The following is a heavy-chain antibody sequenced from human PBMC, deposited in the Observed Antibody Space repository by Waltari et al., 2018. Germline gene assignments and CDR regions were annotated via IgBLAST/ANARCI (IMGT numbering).Heavy chain of an antibody. D-gene: IGHD1-26*01. Sequence: SYGMHWVRQAPGKGLEWVAFIRYDGSNKYYADSVKGRFTISRDNSKNTLYLQMNSLRAEDTAVYYCAKEGDSGSYPFDYWGQGTLVTVSS. CDR3: AKEGDSGSYPFDY. CDR1: SYG. V-gene: IGHV3-30*02. CDR2: IRYDGSNK. J-gene: IGHJ4*02.